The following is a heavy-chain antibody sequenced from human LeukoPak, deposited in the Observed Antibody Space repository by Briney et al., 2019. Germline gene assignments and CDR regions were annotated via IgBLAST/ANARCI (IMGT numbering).Heavy chain of an antibody. V-gene: IGHV3-66*01. CDR1: GFTVSSNY. Sequence: GGSLRLSCAASGFTVSSNYMSWVRQAPGKGLEWVSVIYSGGSTYYADSVKGRFTISRDNSRNTLYLQMNSLRAEDTAVYYCASPQGGSSAYYFDYWGQGTLVTVSS. J-gene: IGHJ4*02. CDR3: ASPQGGSSAYYFDY. D-gene: IGHD6-6*01. CDR2: IYSGGST.